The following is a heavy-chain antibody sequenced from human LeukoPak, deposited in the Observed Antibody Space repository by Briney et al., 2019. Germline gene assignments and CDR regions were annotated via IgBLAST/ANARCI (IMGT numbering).Heavy chain of an antibody. D-gene: IGHD5-12*01. Sequence: AASVKVSCKASGYTFTGYYMHWVRQAPGQGLEWMGWINPNSGGTNYAQKFQGRVTMTRDTSISTAYMELSRLRSDDTAVYYCARVPGHGYSGYDYFDYWGQGTLVTVSS. CDR3: ARVPGHGYSGYDYFDY. CDR1: GYTFTGYY. J-gene: IGHJ4*02. CDR2: INPNSGGT. V-gene: IGHV1-2*02.